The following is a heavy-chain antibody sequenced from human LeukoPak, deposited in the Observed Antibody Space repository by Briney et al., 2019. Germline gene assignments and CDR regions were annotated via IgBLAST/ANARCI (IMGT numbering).Heavy chain of an antibody. J-gene: IGHJ4*02. D-gene: IGHD1-26*01. CDR2: ISYDGSNK. CDR3: ARDLNNSGSKQGY. V-gene: IGHV3-30*03. Sequence: GGSLRLSCAASGFTFSNYGMHWVRQAPGKGLEWVAVISYDGSNKYYADSVKGRFTISRDNSKNTLYLQMNSLRAEDTAVYYCARDLNNSGSKQGYWGQGTLVTVSS. CDR1: GFTFSNYG.